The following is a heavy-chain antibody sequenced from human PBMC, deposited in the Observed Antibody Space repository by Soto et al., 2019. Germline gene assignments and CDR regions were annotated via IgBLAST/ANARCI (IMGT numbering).Heavy chain of an antibody. D-gene: IGHD3-22*01. CDR3: ARRPYYYDSSGYLDAFDI. CDR2: IDPSDSYT. Sequence: GESLKISCKGSGYSFTSYWISWVRQMPGKGLEWMGRIDPSDSYTNYSQSFQGHVTIPADKSISTAYLQWSGLKASDTAMYYCARRPYYYDSSGYLDAFDIWGQGTMVTVSS. V-gene: IGHV5-10-1*01. J-gene: IGHJ3*02. CDR1: GYSFTSYW.